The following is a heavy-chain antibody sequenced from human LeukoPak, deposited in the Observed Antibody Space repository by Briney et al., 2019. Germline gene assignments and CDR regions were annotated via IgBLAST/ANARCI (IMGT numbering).Heavy chain of an antibody. Sequence: GGSLRLSCAAPGFTFSSYAMSWVRQGPGKGVEWVPAISGSGGSTYYADSVKGRFTISRDNSKNTLYLQMDSLRAEDTAVYYCAKEVHYYDSSGFDYWGQGTLVTVSS. CDR1: GFTFSSYA. D-gene: IGHD3-22*01. CDR3: AKEVHYYDSSGFDY. CDR2: ISGSGGST. J-gene: IGHJ4*02. V-gene: IGHV3-23*01.